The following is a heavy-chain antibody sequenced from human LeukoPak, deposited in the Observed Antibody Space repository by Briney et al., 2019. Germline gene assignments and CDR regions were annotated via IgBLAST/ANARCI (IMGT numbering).Heavy chain of an antibody. V-gene: IGHV1-46*01. CDR2: INPSGGST. CDR3: ARDVLDYYDSSGYFGY. Sequence: ASVKVSCKASGYTFTGYYMHWVRQAPGQGLEWMGIINPSGGSTSYAQKFQGRVTMTRDMSTSTVYMELSSLRSEDTAMYYCARDVLDYYDSSGYFGYWGQGTLVTVSS. D-gene: IGHD3-22*01. J-gene: IGHJ4*02. CDR1: GYTFTGYY.